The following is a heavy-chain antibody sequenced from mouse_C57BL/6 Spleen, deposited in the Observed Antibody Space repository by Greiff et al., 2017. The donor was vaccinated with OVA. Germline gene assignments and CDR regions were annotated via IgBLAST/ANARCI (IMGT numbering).Heavy chain of an antibody. D-gene: IGHD1-3*01. CDR2: IYPGSGST. V-gene: IGHV1-55*01. CDR3: ARGGDSDDEWGLYARAY. J-gene: IGHJ4*01. Sequence: QVQLQQPGAELVKPGASVKMSCKASGYTFTSYWITWVKQRPGQGLEWIGDIYPGSGSTNYNEKFKSKATLTVDTSSSTAYMQLSSLTSENSAVFSRARGGDSDDEWGLYARAYWGQGTSVTVSS. CDR1: GYTFTSYW.